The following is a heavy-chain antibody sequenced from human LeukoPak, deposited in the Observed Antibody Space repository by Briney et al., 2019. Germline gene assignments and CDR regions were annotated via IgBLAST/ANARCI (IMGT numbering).Heavy chain of an antibody. CDR2: IKQDGSEK. CDR1: DYW. Sequence: GGSLRLSCAASDYWVTWVRQAPGKGLEWVANIKQDGSEKYYVDSVKGRFTISRDNSKNTLYLQMNSLRAEDTAVYYCAKPSKTSGWLFDYWGQGTLVTVSS. J-gene: IGHJ4*02. D-gene: IGHD6-19*01. V-gene: IGHV3-7*01. CDR3: AKPSKTSGWLFDY.